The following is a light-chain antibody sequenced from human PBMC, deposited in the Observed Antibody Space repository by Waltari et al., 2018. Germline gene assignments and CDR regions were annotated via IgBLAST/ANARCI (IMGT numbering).Light chain of an antibody. Sequence: QLVLTQSPSASASLGASVKLTCTLSSGHSSYAIAWPQQQPEKGPRYLMKLNRDGSHSKGDGIPDRFSGSSSGAERYLTISSLQSEDEADYYCQTWGTGFEVFGGGTKLTVL. J-gene: IGLJ3*02. CDR1: SGHSSYA. V-gene: IGLV4-69*01. CDR3: QTWGTGFEV. CDR2: LNRDGSH.